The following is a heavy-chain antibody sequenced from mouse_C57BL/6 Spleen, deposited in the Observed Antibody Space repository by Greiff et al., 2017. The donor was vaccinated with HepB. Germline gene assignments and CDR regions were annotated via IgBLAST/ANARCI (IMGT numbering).Heavy chain of an antibody. J-gene: IGHJ3*01. CDR3: ARGGFAY. Sequence: VQRVESGAELVKPGASVKMSCKASGYTFTSYWITWVKQRPGQGLEWIGDIYPGSGSTNYNEKFKSKATLTVDTSSSTAYMQLSSLTSEDSAVYYCARGGFAYWGQGTLVTVSA. CDR1: GYTFTSYW. V-gene: IGHV1-55*01. CDR2: IYPGSGST.